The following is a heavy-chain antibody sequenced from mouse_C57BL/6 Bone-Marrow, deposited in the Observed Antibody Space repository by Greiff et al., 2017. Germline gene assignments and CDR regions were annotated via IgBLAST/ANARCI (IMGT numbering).Heavy chain of an antibody. CDR1: GYTFTSYW. CDR3: AIGRYYSKGWYFDV. D-gene: IGHD2-5*01. CDR2: IHPNSGST. J-gene: IGHJ1*03. Sequence: VQLQQPGAELVKPGASVKLSCKASGYTFTSYWMHWVKQRPGQGLEWIGMIHPNSGSTNYNEKFKSKATLTVDKSSSTAYMQLSSLTSEDSAVYYCAIGRYYSKGWYFDVWGTGTTVTVSS. V-gene: IGHV1-64*01.